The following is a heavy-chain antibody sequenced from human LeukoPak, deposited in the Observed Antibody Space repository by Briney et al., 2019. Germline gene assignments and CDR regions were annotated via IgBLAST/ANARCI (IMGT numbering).Heavy chain of an antibody. J-gene: IGHJ4*02. V-gene: IGHV1-69*06. CDR3: AKLIRYNWNDVYDF. Sequence: ASVKVSCKASGGTLNNYGISWVRQAPGQGLEWMGEIISIFGTTNYAQKFQGRVTITADKSTSTAYMELSSLRSEDTAVYYCAKLIRYNWNDVYDFWGQGTLVTVSS. D-gene: IGHD1-1*01. CDR2: IISIFGTT. CDR1: GGTLNNYG.